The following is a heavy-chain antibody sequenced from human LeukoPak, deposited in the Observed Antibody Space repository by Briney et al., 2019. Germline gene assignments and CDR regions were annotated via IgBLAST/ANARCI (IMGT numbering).Heavy chain of an antibody. Sequence: GESLKISCKGSGYSFTSYWIAWVRQMPGKGLEWMGIIYPGDSDIRYSPSFQGQVTISADKSISTAYLYWSSLKASDTAMYYCARQLRAGFGELLLGYFDYWGQGTLVTVSS. CDR2: IYPGDSDI. CDR1: GYSFTSYW. J-gene: IGHJ4*02. V-gene: IGHV5-51*01. CDR3: ARQLRAGFGELLLGYFDY. D-gene: IGHD3-10*01.